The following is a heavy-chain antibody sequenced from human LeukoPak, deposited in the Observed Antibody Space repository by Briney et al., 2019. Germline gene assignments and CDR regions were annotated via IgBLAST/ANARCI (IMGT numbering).Heavy chain of an antibody. CDR2: ISAYNGNT. CDR3: ARDSAGSGHNWFDP. J-gene: IGHJ5*02. D-gene: IGHD3-10*01. CDR1: GYTFTSYG. V-gene: IGHV1-18*01. Sequence: GASVKVSCKASGYTFTSYGISWVRQAPGQGLEWMGWISAYNGNTNYAQKLQGRVTMTTDTSTSTAYMELRSLRSDDTAVYYCARDSAGSGHNWFDPWGQGTLVTVSS.